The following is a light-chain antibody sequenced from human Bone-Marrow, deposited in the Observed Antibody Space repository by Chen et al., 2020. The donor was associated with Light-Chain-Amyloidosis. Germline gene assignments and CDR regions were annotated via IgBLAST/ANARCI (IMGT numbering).Light chain of an antibody. V-gene: IGKV3-11*01. Sequence: EIVMTQSPATLSVSPGERATLSCRASQSISSNLAWYQQKPGQAPRLLIYGASNRATGIPARFSGSGSGTDFTLSISSLEPEDFAGYYCQQRGNWPLTFGGGTKVEI. J-gene: IGKJ4*01. CDR2: GAS. CDR1: QSISSN. CDR3: QQRGNWPLT.